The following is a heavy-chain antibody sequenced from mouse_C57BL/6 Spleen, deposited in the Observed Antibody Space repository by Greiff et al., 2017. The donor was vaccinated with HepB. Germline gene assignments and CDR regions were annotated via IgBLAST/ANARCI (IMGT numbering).Heavy chain of an antibody. Sequence: VKLVESGAELVKPGASVKLSCKASGYTFTEYTIHWVKQRSGQGLEWIGWFYPGSGSIKYNENFKDKATLTADKSSSTVYMELSRLTSEDSAVYFCASHEYGYDDYYAMDYWGQGTSVTVSS. J-gene: IGHJ4*01. CDR2: FYPGSGSI. V-gene: IGHV1-62-2*01. D-gene: IGHD2-2*01. CDR1: GYTFTEYT. CDR3: ASHEYGYDDYYAMDY.